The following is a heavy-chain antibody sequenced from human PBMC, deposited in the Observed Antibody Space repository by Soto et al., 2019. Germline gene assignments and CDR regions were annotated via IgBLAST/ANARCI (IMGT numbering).Heavy chain of an antibody. J-gene: IGHJ5*02. V-gene: IGHV3-30-3*01. D-gene: IGHD3-10*01. Sequence: QVQLVESGGGVVQPGRSLRLSCAASGFTFSSYAMHWVRQAPGKGLEWGAVISYDGSNKYYADSVKGRFTISRDNSKNTLYLQMNSLRVEDTAVYYCASPGSGSYYNWFDPWGQGTLVTVSS. CDR1: GFTFSSYA. CDR2: ISYDGSNK. CDR3: ASPGSGSYYNWFDP.